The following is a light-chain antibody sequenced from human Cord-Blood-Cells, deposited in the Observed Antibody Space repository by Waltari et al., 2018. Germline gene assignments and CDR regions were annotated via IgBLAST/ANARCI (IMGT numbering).Light chain of an antibody. J-gene: IGKJ1*01. CDR3: QQYYSTPQT. Sequence: DIVMTQSPDSLAVSLGERATIKCKSSQSVSYSSNNKNYLAWYQHKPGQPPKLLIYWAATRESGVPDRFSGSGSGTDFTLTISGLQAEDGAVYYCQQYYSTPQTFGQGTKVEIK. V-gene: IGKV4-1*01. CDR2: WAA. CDR1: QSVSYSSNNKNY.